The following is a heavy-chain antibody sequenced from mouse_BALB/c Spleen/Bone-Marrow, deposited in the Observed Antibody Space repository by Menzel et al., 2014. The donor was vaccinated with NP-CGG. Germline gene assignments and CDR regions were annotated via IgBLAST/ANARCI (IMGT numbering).Heavy chain of an antibody. D-gene: IGHD2-4*01. V-gene: IGHV1-87*01. J-gene: IGHJ2*01. CDR3: ARSDYDAFDY. Sequence: QVQLQQSGAELARPGASVKLSCKASGYTFTSYWMQRVKQRPGQGLEWIGAIYPGDGDTRYTQKFKGKATLTADKSSXTAYMQLSSLASEDSAVYYCARSDYDAFDYWGQGTTLTVSS. CDR1: GYTFTSYW. CDR2: IYPGDGDT.